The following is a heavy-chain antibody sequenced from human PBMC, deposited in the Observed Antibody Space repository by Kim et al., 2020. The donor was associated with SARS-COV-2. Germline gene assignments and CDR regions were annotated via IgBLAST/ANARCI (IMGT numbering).Heavy chain of an antibody. CDR3: ARDGVFDGHSNAFDI. Sequence: PSLKSRVTISVDTSKNQFSLKLSSVTAADTAVYYCARDGVFDGHSNAFDIWGQGTMVTVSS. D-gene: IGHD6-13*01. J-gene: IGHJ3*02. V-gene: IGHV4-31*02.